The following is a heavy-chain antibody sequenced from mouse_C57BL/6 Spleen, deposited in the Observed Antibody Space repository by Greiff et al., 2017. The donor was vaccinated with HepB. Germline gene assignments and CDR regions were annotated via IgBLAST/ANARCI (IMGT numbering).Heavy chain of an antibody. CDR2: IDPSDSYT. CDR1: GYTFTSYW. J-gene: IGHJ2*01. D-gene: IGHD2-13*01. V-gene: IGHV1-50*01. Sequence: QVQLQQPGAELVKPGASVKLSCTASGYTFTSYWMQWVKQRPGQGLEWIGEIDPSDSYTNYNQKFKGKATLTVDTSSSTAYMQLSSLTSEDSAVYYCASTMVNWGQGTTLTVSS. CDR3: ASTMVN.